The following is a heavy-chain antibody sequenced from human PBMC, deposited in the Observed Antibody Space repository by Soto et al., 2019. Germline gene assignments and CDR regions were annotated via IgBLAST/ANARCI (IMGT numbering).Heavy chain of an antibody. V-gene: IGHV3-15*07. CDR1: GFTFSNAW. CDR2: IKSKTDGGTT. Sequence: GSLRLSCAASGFTFSNAWMNWVRQAPGKGLEWVGRIKSKTDGGTTDYAAPVKGRFTISRDDSKNTLYLQMNSLKTEDTAVYYCTTEVTMIVVVTDVDYWGQGTLVTVSS. J-gene: IGHJ4*02. CDR3: TTEVTMIVVVTDVDY. D-gene: IGHD3-22*01.